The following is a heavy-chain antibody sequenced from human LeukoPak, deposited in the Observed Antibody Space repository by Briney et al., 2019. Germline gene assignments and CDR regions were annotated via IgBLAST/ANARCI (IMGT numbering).Heavy chain of an antibody. V-gene: IGHV1-18*01. D-gene: IGHD4-17*01. CDR2: ISGYNGNT. CDR1: GYSFTSYG. J-gene: IGHJ4*02. CDR3: ARDYGDYPSY. Sequence: ASVKVSCKASGYSFTSYGITWVRQAPGHGLEWMGWISGYNGNTKYAQKFQGRVTMTTDTSTSTAYMELRSLRSDDTAVYYCARDYGDYPSYWGQGTLVTVSS.